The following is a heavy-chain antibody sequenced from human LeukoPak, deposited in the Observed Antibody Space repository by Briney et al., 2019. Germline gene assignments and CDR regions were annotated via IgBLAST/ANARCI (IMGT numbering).Heavy chain of an antibody. V-gene: IGHV4-59*01. CDR1: GGSISSYY. CDR2: IYYSGST. CDR3: ARDSYIVRSGYRGVAY. J-gene: IGHJ4*02. Sequence: SETLSLTCTVSGGSISSYYWSWIRQPPGKGLEWIGYIYYSGSTNYNPSLKSRVTISVDTSKNQFSLKLSSVTAADTAVYYCARDSYIVRSGYRGVAYWGQGTLVTVSS. D-gene: IGHD3-3*01.